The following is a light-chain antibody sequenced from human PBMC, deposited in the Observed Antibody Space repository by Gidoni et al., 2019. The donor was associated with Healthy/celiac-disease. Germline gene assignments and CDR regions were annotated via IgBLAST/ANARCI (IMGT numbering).Light chain of an antibody. J-gene: IGKJ4*01. Sequence: EIVLTQSPATLSLSPGERATLSCRACPSVSSYLAWYQQNPGQSPRLLRYDASTRATGIPARFSGSGSGTDFTFTISSLEPEDFAVYYCQQRSNWPLTFXGXTKVEIK. CDR3: QQRSNWPLT. V-gene: IGKV3-11*01. CDR1: PSVSSY. CDR2: DAS.